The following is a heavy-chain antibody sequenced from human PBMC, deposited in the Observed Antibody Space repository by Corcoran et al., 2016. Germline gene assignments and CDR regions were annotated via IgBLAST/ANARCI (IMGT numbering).Heavy chain of an antibody. J-gene: IGHJ4*02. Sequence: HVELVESVGGVGQPGRSLRRSCAASGFTFSSYGMHWVRQAPGKGLEWVAVISYDGSNKYYADSVKGRFTISRDNSKNTLYLQMNSLRAEGTAVYYCAKDGGDIVLMVYAIGSSGNYFDYWGQGTLVTGSS. CDR2: ISYDGSNK. V-gene: IGHV3-30*18. D-gene: IGHD2-8*01. CDR1: GFTFSSYG. CDR3: AKDGGDIVLMVYAIGSSGNYFDY.